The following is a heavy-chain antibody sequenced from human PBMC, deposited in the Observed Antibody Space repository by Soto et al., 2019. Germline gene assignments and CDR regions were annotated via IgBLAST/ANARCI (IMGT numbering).Heavy chain of an antibody. J-gene: IGHJ3*02. Sequence: SQTLSLTFAISGDSVSSNSAAGNWIRQSPSRGLEWLGRTYYRSKWYNDYAVSVKSRIAINPDTSKNQFSLQLNSVTPEDTAVYYCARDRVPGYSSSWYELAFDIWGQGTMVTVSS. CDR3: ARDRVPGYSSSWYELAFDI. V-gene: IGHV6-1*01. CDR1: GDSVSSNSAA. D-gene: IGHD6-13*01. CDR2: TYYRSKWYN.